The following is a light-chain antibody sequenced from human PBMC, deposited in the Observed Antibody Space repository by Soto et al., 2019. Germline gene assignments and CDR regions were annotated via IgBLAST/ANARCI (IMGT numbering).Light chain of an antibody. CDR3: HQRQSWPRT. Sequence: EIVLTQSPATLSSSPGERATLSCRASQTVNSRLAWYPHKPGQAPRLLIYHTSNRATGIPARFSGSGSGTDFTLTISSLEPEDFAVYYCHQRQSWPRTFGQGTKV. CDR1: QTVNSR. CDR2: HTS. J-gene: IGKJ1*01. V-gene: IGKV3-11*01.